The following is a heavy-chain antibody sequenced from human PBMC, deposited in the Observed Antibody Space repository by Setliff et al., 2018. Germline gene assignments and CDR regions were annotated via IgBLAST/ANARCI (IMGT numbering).Heavy chain of an antibody. Sequence: GGSLRLSCAASTASEVNISSRAIHWVRQSSGKGLEWISFINSRSDTVYYADSVKGRFTISRDNGDNSLYLQMNSLGAEDTAVYYCARGFNFSPNFDFWGRGTLVTVSS. J-gene: IGHJ4*02. CDR1: TASEVNISSRA. D-gene: IGHD1-1*01. CDR2: INSRSDTV. V-gene: IGHV3-48*01. CDR3: ARGFNFSPNFDF.